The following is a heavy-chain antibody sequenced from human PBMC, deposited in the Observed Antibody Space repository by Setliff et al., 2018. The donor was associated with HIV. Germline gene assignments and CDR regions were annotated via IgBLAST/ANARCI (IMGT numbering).Heavy chain of an antibody. V-gene: IGHV4-34*01. CDR2: INHSGGT. CDR3: ARAGNFGDWDGFDV. CDR1: GGSFTAYH. Sequence: KTSETLSLTCAVYGGSFTAYHWSWIRQPPGRVLEWIAEINHSGGTNHNPSLKSRITISVDTSKKQVSLKLTSVTAADTAIYYCARAGNFGDWDGFDVWGQGTMVTVSS. D-gene: IGHD3-10*01. J-gene: IGHJ3*01.